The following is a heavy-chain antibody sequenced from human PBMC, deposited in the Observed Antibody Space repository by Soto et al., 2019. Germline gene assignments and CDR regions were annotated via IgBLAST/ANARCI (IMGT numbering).Heavy chain of an antibody. CDR1: GGTFSSYA. V-gene: IGHV1-69*13. Sequence: SVKVSCKASGGTFSSYAISWVRQAPGQGLEWMGVIIPIFGTANYAQKFQGRVTITADESTSTAYMELSSLRSEDTAVYYCARGSSGWPHFGYGGQGTLVTVSS. CDR3: ARGSSGWPHFGY. J-gene: IGHJ4*02. D-gene: IGHD6-19*01. CDR2: IIPIFGTA.